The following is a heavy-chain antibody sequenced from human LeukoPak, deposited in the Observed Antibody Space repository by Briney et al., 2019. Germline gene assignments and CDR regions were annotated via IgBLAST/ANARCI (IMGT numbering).Heavy chain of an antibody. CDR1: GFTFSSFW. CDR3: ARGARSGYAKY. CDR2: IKQDGSEK. J-gene: IGHJ4*02. Sequence: GGALRLSCAASGFTFSSFWMSWVRQAPGKGLEWVANIKQDGSEKYYVDSVKGRFIISRDNAKNSLYLQMNSLRAEDTAVYYCARGARSGYAKYCGQGTLVTVSS. V-gene: IGHV3-7*01. D-gene: IGHD5-12*01.